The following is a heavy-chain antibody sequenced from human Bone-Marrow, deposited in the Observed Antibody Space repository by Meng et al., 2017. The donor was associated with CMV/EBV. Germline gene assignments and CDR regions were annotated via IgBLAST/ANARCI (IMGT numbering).Heavy chain of an antibody. CDR2: INWNGGST. Sequence: GGSLRLSCAASGFTFDDYGMSWVRQAPGKGLEWVSGINWNGGSTGYADSVKGRFTISRDNAKNSLYLQMNSLRAEDTAVYYCATSAGDSPGFDYWGQGTLVTVSS. CDR1: GFTFDDYG. J-gene: IGHJ4*02. D-gene: IGHD2-21*02. V-gene: IGHV3-20*04. CDR3: ATSAGDSPGFDY.